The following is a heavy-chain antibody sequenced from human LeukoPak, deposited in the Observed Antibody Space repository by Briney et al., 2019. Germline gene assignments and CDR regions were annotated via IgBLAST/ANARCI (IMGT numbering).Heavy chain of an antibody. CDR1: GYTFTSYD. V-gene: IGHV1-18*01. CDR3: ARQRFGDVHAFDV. Sequence: ASVKVSCKASGYTFTSYDINWVRQATGQGLEWMALITVYNNKTDYAQKFEGRVTVTTDTSTNTAYMELRSLTSDDTALYYCARQRFGDVHAFDVWGQGTVVSVS. J-gene: IGHJ3*01. D-gene: IGHD3-10*01. CDR2: ITVYNNKT.